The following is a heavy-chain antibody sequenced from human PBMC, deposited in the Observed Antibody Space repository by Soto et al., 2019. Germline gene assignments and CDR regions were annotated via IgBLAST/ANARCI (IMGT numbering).Heavy chain of an antibody. D-gene: IGHD6-13*01. V-gene: IGHV3-23*01. Sequence: EVQLLESGGGLVQPGGSLSLSCAASGVTVSNYAMSWVRQAPGKGLEWVSSISKSGGGTYYADSVKGRFTISRDNSKNTLYLQMNSLKAEDTAVYSCAKTSSLFDYWGQGTLVTVSS. CDR2: ISKSGGGT. CDR1: GVTVSNYA. CDR3: AKTSSLFDY. J-gene: IGHJ4*02.